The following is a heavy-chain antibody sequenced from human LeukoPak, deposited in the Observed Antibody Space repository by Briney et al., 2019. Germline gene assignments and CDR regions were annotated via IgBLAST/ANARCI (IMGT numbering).Heavy chain of an antibody. V-gene: IGHV1-3*01. Sequence: GVSVKVSRKASGYTFTSYAMHWVRQAPGQRLEWMGWINAGNGNTKYSQKFQGRVTITRDTSAGTAYMELSSLRSEDTAVYYCARELYYYYGMDVWGQGTTVTVSS. CDR2: INAGNGNT. CDR3: ARELYYYYGMDV. CDR1: GYTFTSYA. J-gene: IGHJ6*02.